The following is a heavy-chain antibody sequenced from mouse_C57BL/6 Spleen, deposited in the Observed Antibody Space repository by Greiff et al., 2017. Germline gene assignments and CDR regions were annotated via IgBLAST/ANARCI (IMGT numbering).Heavy chain of an antibody. CDR3: ARDTTVVADWYFDV. CDR2: IYIGNGYT. D-gene: IGHD1-1*01. J-gene: IGHJ1*03. V-gene: IGHV1-58*01. CDR1: GYTFTSYG. Sequence: DVQLQESGAELVRPGSSVKMSCKTSGYTFTSYGINWVKQRPGQGLEWIGYIYIGNGYTEYNEKFKSKATLTVDTSSSTAYLQLSSLTSEDSAVYYCARDTTVVADWYFDVWGTGTTVTVSA.